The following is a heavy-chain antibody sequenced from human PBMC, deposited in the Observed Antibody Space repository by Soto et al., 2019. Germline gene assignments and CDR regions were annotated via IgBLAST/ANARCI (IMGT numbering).Heavy chain of an antibody. J-gene: IGHJ4*02. V-gene: IGHV3-33*01. CDR2: IWYDGSNK. D-gene: IGHD6-19*01. Sequence: QVQLVESGGGVVQPGRSLRLSCAASGFTFSSYGMHWVRQAPGKGLEWVAVIWYDGSNKYYADSVKGRFTISRDNSKNTLYLKMNSLRAEDTAVYYGARDSGGWYGLSGWGQGTLVTVSS. CDR3: ARDSGGWYGLSG. CDR1: GFTFSSYG.